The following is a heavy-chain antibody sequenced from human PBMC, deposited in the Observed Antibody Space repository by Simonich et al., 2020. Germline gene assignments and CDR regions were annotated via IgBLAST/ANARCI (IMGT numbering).Heavy chain of an antibody. CDR1: GGSISSYY. Sequence: QVQLQESGPGLVKPSETLSLTCTVPGGSISSYYWSWIRQPPGKGLEWIGEINHSGSTNYNPSLKSRVTISVDTSKNQFSLKLSSVTAADTAVYYCARRYYSTSFDYWGQGTLVTVSS. CDR2: INHSGST. CDR3: ARRYYSTSFDY. D-gene: IGHD6-6*01. J-gene: IGHJ4*02. V-gene: IGHV4-59*12.